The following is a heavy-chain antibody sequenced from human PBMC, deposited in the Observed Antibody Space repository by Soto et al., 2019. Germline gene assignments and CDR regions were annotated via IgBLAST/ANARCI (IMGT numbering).Heavy chain of an antibody. CDR3: AREGGTAMVKDPFDY. CDR2: INEDGSEK. CDR1: GFTFSNHW. D-gene: IGHD5-18*01. V-gene: IGHV3-7*01. Sequence: PGGSLRLSCAASGFTFSNHWMSWVRQAPGKGLEWVANINEDGSEKYYVDSVKGRFTISRDNSKNSLYLQMSSLRAEDTAVYYCAREGGTAMVKDPFDYWGQGTLVTVSS. J-gene: IGHJ4*02.